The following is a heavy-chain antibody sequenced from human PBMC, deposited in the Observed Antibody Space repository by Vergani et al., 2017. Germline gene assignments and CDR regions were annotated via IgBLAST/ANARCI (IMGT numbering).Heavy chain of an antibody. CDR2: IKQDGSEK. CDR3: ARAPGYSYGLYYFDY. D-gene: IGHD5-18*01. J-gene: IGHJ4*02. CDR1: GFTFSSYW. V-gene: IGHV3-7*03. Sequence: EVQLVESGGGLVQPGGSLRLSCAASGFTFSSYWMSWVRQAPGKGLEWVANIKQDGSEKNYVDSVKGRFTISRDNPKNSLYLQMNSLRAEDTAVYYCARAPGYSYGLYYFDYWGQGTLVTVSS.